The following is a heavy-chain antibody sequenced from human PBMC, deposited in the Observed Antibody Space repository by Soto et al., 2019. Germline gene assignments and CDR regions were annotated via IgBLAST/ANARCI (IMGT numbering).Heavy chain of an antibody. J-gene: IGHJ4*02. CDR2: IGGDAIST. CDR1: GFTFYTHA. V-gene: IGHV3-23*01. Sequence: GGYLRLSCAASGFTFYTHAMSWVRQAPGKGLEWVSSIGGDAISTYYADSVKGRFTISRDNSKNTLSLQMNSLRAEDTAVYYCAKRAETIRKFDYWGQGTLVTVSS. CDR3: AKRAETIRKFDY. D-gene: IGHD3-3*01.